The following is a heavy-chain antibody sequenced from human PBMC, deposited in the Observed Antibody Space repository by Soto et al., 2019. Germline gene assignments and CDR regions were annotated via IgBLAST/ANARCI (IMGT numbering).Heavy chain of an antibody. CDR2: IYYSGST. CDR1: GGSISSGDYY. Sequence: SETLSLTCTVSGGSISSGDYYWSWIRQPPGKGLEWIGYIYYSGSTHYNPSLKSRVTISVDTSKNQFSLKPSSVTAADTAVYYCARERPDGARLDPWGQGTLVTVSS. J-gene: IGHJ5*02. V-gene: IGHV4-30-4*01. CDR3: ARERPDGARLDP. D-gene: IGHD6-6*01.